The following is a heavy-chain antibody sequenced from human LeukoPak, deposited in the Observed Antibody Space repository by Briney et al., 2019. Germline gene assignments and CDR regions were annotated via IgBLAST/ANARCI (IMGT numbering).Heavy chain of an antibody. CDR2: ISGSGGST. CDR1: GYSFNTYS. D-gene: IGHD5-18*01. V-gene: IGHV3-23*01. Sequence: PGGSLRLSCAASGYSFNTYSMNWVRQAPGKGLEWVSAISGSGGSTYYADSVKGRFTISRDNSKNTLYLQMNSLRAEDTAVYYCAKDLGGSERGYSYGPFDYWGQGTLVTVSS. J-gene: IGHJ4*02. CDR3: AKDLGGSERGYSYGPFDY.